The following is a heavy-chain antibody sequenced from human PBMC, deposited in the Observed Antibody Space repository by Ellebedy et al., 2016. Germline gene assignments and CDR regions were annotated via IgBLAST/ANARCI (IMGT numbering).Heavy chain of an antibody. D-gene: IGHD6-6*01. CDR1: GFTFSLYT. CDR3: ARRIAGRPGYYYGVDV. J-gene: IGHJ6*02. V-gene: IGHV3-23*01. Sequence: GESLKISCTASGFTFSLYTMAWVRQAPGKGLEWVSSIENSGAAKFYADSVKGRFTISRDNSNNTLYLQMNSLRAEDTAVYYCARRIAGRPGYYYGVDVWGQGTTVTVSS. CDR2: IENSGAAK.